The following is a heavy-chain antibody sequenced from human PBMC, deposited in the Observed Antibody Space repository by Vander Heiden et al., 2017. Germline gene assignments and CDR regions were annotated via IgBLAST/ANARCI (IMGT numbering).Heavy chain of an antibody. J-gene: IGHJ4*02. CDR3: VGNYYDSRGYYFIDS. CDR2: IYTGGST. CDR1: GGSMGNYY. V-gene: IGHV4-4*07. D-gene: IGHD3-22*01. Sequence: QVQLKESGPGLVRPSETLSLTCAVSGGSMGNYYWTWLRQPAGKALEWLGRIYTGGSTNYNPSLKSRVTMSVATSKNQFSLKLTSVNAADTAVYYCVGNYYDSRGYYFIDSWGQGTLVTVS.